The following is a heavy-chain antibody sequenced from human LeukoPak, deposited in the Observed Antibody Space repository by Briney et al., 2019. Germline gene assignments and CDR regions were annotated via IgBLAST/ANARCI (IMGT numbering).Heavy chain of an antibody. J-gene: IGHJ3*02. CDR2: IIPIFGTA. D-gene: IGHD2-15*01. CDR1: GGTFSSYA. V-gene: IGHV1-69*13. CDR3: ARGLGYCSGGSCYDAFDI. Sequence: SVKVSCKASGGTFSSYAISWVRQAPGQGLEWMGGIIPIFGTANYAQKFQGRVTITADESTSTAYMELSSLRSEDTAVYYCARGLGYCSGGSCYDAFDIWGQGTMVTVSS.